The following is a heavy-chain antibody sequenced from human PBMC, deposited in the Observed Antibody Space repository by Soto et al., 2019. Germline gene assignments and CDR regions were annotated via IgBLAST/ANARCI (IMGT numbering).Heavy chain of an antibody. D-gene: IGHD2-15*01. CDR2: IYYSGST. V-gene: IGHV4-59*08. Sequence: SETLSLTCTVSGGSISSYYWSWIRQPPGKGLEWIGYIYYSGSTNYNPSLKSRVTISVDTSKNQFSLKLSSVTAADTAVYYCARHVGSYYYYYKDVWGKGTTVTVSS. CDR3: ARHVGSYYYYYKDV. CDR1: GGSISSYY. J-gene: IGHJ6*03.